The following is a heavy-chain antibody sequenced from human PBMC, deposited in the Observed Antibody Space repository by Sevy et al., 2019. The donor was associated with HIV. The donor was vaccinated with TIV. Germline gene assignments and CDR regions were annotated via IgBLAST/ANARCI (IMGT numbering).Heavy chain of an antibody. CDR3: ARAGGTTDWGIDV. D-gene: IGHD2-2*01. V-gene: IGHV4-59*01. J-gene: IGHJ6*02. Sequence: SETLSLTCTVSGGSIGSYYWIWIRQPPGKGLDWMGYLDYSGSTRYNPSLKGRVSISVDTSKSQFSLKMTSVTAAVTAVYYCARAGGTTDWGIDVWGQGTTVTVSS. CDR1: GGSIGSYY. CDR2: LDYSGST.